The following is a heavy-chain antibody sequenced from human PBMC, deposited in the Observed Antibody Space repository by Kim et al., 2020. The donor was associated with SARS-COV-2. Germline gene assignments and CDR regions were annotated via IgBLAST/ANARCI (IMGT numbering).Heavy chain of an antibody. CDR3: RRPDY. Sequence: GGSLRLSCAASGFTFSSYEMNWVRQAPGKGLEWVSYISTSGSTIYYADSVKGRFTITRDNAKNTLYLQMNSLRAEDTAVYYCRRPDYWGQETLVTVSS. V-gene: IGHV3-48*03. CDR1: GFTFSSYE. J-gene: IGHJ4*02. CDR2: ISTSGSTI.